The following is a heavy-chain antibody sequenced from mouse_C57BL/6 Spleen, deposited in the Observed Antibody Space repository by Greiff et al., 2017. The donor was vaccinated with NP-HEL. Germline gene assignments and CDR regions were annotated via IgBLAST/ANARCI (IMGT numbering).Heavy chain of an antibody. CDR1: GFTFSDYG. D-gene: IGHD2-3*01. CDR3: ARGRDGYHLWYFDV. J-gene: IGHJ1*03. Sequence: EVQVVESGGGLVKPGGSLKLSCAASGFTFSDYGMHWVRQAPEKGLEWVAYISSGSSTIYYADTVKGRFTISRDNAKNTLFLQMTSLRSEDTAMYYCARGRDGYHLWYFDVWGTGTTVTVSS. CDR2: ISSGSSTI. V-gene: IGHV5-17*01.